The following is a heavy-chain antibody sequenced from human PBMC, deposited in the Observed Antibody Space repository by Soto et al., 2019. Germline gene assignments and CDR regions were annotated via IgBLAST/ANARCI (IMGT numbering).Heavy chain of an antibody. Sequence: SETLSLTCTVSGGSVSSGSYYWSWIRQPPGKGLEWIGYIYYSGSTNYNPPLKSRVTISVDTSKNQFSLKLSSVTAADTAVYYCAGGAKYCTNGVCYTPNNWFDPWGQGTLVNVSS. CDR2: IYYSGST. CDR3: AGGAKYCTNGVCYTPNNWFDP. V-gene: IGHV4-61*01. D-gene: IGHD2-8*01. J-gene: IGHJ5*02. CDR1: GGSVSSGSYY.